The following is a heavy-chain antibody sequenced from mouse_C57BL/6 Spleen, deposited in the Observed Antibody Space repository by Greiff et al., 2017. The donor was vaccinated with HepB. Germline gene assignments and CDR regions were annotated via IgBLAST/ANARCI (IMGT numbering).Heavy chain of an antibody. J-gene: IGHJ4*01. CDR2: ISYDGSN. CDR1: GYSITSGYY. Sequence: EVKLVESGPGLVKPSQSLSLTCSVTGYSITSGYYWNWIRQFPGNKLEWMGYISYDGSNNYNPSLKNRISITRDTSKNQFFLKLYSMTTEDTTTYYCARGNYGSSTGAMDYWGQGTSVTVSS. CDR3: ARGNYGSSTGAMDY. D-gene: IGHD1-1*01. V-gene: IGHV3-6*01.